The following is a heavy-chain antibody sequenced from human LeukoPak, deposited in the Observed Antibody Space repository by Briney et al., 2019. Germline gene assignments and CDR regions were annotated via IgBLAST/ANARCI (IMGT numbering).Heavy chain of an antibody. V-gene: IGHV3-20*04. CDR1: GFTFDDYG. D-gene: IGHD5-24*01. Sequence: GGSLRLSCAASGFTFDDYGMSWVRHAPGKGREGGSGINWNGGSTIYADSVKGRFTISRVNAKNSLYLQMNNLRVEDTAVYYCARDREMATRLHDAFDFWGQGTMVTVSS. J-gene: IGHJ3*01. CDR2: INWNGGST. CDR3: ARDREMATRLHDAFDF.